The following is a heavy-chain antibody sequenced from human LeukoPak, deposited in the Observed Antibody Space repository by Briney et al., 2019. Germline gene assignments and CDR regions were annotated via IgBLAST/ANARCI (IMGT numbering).Heavy chain of an antibody. D-gene: IGHD3-10*01. V-gene: IGHV3-7*04. CDR2: IKQDGSEK. Sequence: PGGSLRLSCAASGFTFSSYWMSWVRQAPGKGLEWVANIKQDGSEKNYVDSLKGRFTISRDNAKNSLYLQMNSLRAEDTAVYYCARAYYYGSGSYPRYFDLWGRGTLVTVSS. CDR1: GFTFSSYW. J-gene: IGHJ2*01. CDR3: ARAYYYGSGSYPRYFDL.